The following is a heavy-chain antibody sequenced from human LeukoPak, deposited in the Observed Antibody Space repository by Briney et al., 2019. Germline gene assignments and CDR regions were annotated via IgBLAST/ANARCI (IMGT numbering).Heavy chain of an antibody. CDR1: GFTFRRYW. J-gene: IGHJ4*02. V-gene: IGHV3-7*02. CDR3: ARSRPLRGVTVDY. Sequence: GGSPRLSCAAAGFTFRRYWMSWVRQAPGKGLEWVANINLDGSEIYYVDSVKGRFTISRDNAKNSLYLQMNSLRDEDTAVYYCARSRPLRGVTVDYWGQGTLVTVSS. CDR2: INLDGSEI. D-gene: IGHD3-10*01.